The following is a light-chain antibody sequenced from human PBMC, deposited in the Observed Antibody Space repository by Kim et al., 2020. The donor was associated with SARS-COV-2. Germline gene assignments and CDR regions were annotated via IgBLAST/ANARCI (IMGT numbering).Light chain of an antibody. Sequence: GQRVTISCSGSSSNIGSNSVSWHQQLPGTAPKLLIYRNDRRPSGVPDRFSGSKSGTSASLAISGLRSEDEADYYCAAWDDSLSAWVFGGGTQLTVL. J-gene: IGLJ3*02. V-gene: IGLV1-47*01. CDR3: AAWDDSLSAWV. CDR2: RND. CDR1: SSNIGSNS.